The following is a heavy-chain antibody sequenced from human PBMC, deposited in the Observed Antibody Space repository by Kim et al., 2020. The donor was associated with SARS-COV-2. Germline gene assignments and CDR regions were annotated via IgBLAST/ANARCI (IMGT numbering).Heavy chain of an antibody. J-gene: IGHJ4*02. CDR2: IIPIFGTA. V-gene: IGHV1-69*13. D-gene: IGHD2-2*01. CDR1: GGTFSSYA. Sequence: SVKVSCKASGGTFSSYAISWVRQAPGQGLEWMGGIIPIFGTANYAQKFQGRVTITADESTSTGYMELSSLRSEDTAVYYCARDYCSSTSCYATTSYWGQGTLVTVSS. CDR3: ARDYCSSTSCYATTSY.